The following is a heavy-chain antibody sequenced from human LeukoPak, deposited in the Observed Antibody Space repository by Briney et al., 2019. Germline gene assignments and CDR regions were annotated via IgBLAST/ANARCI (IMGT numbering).Heavy chain of an antibody. CDR3: ARRGHFSDAFDI. J-gene: IGHJ3*02. V-gene: IGHV3-13*05. CDR1: GFTFDDYA. Sequence: GRSLRLSCAASGFTFDDYAMHWVRQATGKGLEWVSAIGTAGDPYYPGSVKGRFTISRENAKNSLYLQMNSLRAGDTAVYYCARRGHFSDAFDIWGQGTMVTVSS. CDR2: IGTAGDP. D-gene: IGHD2/OR15-2a*01.